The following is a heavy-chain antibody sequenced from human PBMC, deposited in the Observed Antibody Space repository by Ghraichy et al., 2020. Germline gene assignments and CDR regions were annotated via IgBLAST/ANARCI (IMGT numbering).Heavy chain of an antibody. CDR1: GGSFSGYY. J-gene: IGHJ4*02. D-gene: IGHD3-9*01. V-gene: IGHV4-34*01. CDR2: INHSGST. CDR3: ARGLYDILTGYDPSFDY. Sequence: SQTLSLTCAVYGGSFSGYYWSWIRQPPGKGLEWIGEINHSGSTNYNPSLKSRVTISVDTSKNQFSLKLSSVTAADTAVYYCARGLYDILTGYDPSFDYWGQGTLVTVSS.